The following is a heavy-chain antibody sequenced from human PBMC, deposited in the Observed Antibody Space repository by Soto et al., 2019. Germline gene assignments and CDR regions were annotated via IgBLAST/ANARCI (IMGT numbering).Heavy chain of an antibody. J-gene: IGHJ5*02. Sequence: ASLKVACKASGYTFTSYGISWVRRAPGEGLEWMGWISAYNGNTNYAQKLQGRVTMTTDTSTSTAYMELRSLRSDDTAVYYCARDRESSSSWYLDWFDPWGQGTLVTVSS. V-gene: IGHV1-18*01. D-gene: IGHD6-13*01. CDR2: ISAYNGNT. CDR1: GYTFTSYG. CDR3: ARDRESSSSWYLDWFDP.